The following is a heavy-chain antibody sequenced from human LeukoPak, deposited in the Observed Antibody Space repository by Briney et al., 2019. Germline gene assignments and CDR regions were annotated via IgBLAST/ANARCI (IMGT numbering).Heavy chain of an antibody. CDR1: GGTFSSYA. CDR3: ARDESPENRWLNQNHGMDV. D-gene: IGHD5-24*01. Sequence: SVKVSCKASGGTFSSYAISWVRQAPGQGLEWMGGIIPIFGTANYAQKFQGRVTITADESTSTAYMELSSLRSEDTAVYYCARDESPENRWLNQNHGMDVWGQGTTVTVSS. CDR2: IIPIFGTA. V-gene: IGHV1-69*13. J-gene: IGHJ6*02.